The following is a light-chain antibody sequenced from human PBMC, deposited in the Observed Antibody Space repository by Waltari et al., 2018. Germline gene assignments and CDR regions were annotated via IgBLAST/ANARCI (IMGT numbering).Light chain of an antibody. V-gene: IGKV4-1*01. CDR2: WAS. J-gene: IGKJ1*01. Sequence: DIVLTQSPDSLAVSLGERATINCRSSQSILYSSNNKNYLAWYQQKPGQPPRLLIFWASTRDSGVPDRFSGSASGTDFTLTISSLQAEDVAVYYCQNYYGTPWTFGQGTKVEV. CDR1: QSILYSSNNKNY. CDR3: QNYYGTPWT.